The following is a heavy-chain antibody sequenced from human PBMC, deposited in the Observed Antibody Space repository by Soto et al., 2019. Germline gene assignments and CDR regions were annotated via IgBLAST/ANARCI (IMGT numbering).Heavy chain of an antibody. CDR3: TTDHVLWFGHGGMDV. D-gene: IGHD3-10*01. V-gene: IGHV3-15*07. J-gene: IGHJ6*02. Sequence: EVQLVESGGGLVKPGGSLRLSCAASGFTFSNAWMNWVRQAPGKGLEWVGRIKSKTDGGTTDYAAPVKGRFTISRDDSKNTLYRQMNSLKTEDTAVYYCTTDHVLWFGHGGMDVWGQGTTVTVSS. CDR1: GFTFSNAW. CDR2: IKSKTDGGTT.